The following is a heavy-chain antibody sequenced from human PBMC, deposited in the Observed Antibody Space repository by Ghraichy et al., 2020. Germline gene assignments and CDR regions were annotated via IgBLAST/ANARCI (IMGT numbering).Heavy chain of an antibody. J-gene: IGHJ2*01. D-gene: IGHD1-7*01. Sequence: GGLRLSCAASGFALSSYSLDWVRQAPGKGLEWVAYISSTSSTIYYADSVKGRFTISRDNAKNSLSLQMNSLRAEDTAVYYCARGNYDWYFNLWGRGTLVTVSS. CDR3: ARGNYDWYFNL. CDR1: GFALSSYS. V-gene: IGHV3-48*01. CDR2: ISSTSSTI.